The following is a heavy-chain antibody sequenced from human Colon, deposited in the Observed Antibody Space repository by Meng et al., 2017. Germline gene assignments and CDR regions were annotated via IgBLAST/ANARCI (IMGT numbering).Heavy chain of an antibody. CDR3: ARGPLDY. V-gene: IGHV4-61*01. Sequence: QVQPPESGPGLVRPSETLSLTCTVSGGSVSSGSYYWSWIRQPPGKGLEWIGYIYYTGSTNYNPSLKSRVTISVDTSKNQFSLKLSSVTAADTAVYYCARGPLDYWGQGTLVTVSS. J-gene: IGHJ4*02. CDR2: IYYTGST. CDR1: GGSVSSGSYY.